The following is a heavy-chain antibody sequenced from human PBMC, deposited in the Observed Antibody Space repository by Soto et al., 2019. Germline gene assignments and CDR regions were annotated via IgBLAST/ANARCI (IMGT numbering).Heavy chain of an antibody. V-gene: IGHV3-15*01. CDR2: IKSKTDGGTA. CDR3: TTGRYYDILTGHHNVAY. D-gene: IGHD3-9*01. CDR1: GFNLSHPW. Sequence: GGSLRLSCVASGFNLSHPWMTWVRQAAGKGLEWVGHIKSKTDGGTADYAAPVKGRFTISRDDSKNTVYLQMNSLRTEDTAVYYCTTGRYYDILTGHHNVAYWAQGTLVTVSS. J-gene: IGHJ4*02.